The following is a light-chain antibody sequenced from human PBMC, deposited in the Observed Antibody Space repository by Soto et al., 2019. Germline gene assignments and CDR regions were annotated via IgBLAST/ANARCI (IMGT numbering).Light chain of an antibody. CDR1: SSDVGGYNY. V-gene: IGLV2-14*01. Sequence: QSALTQPASVSGSPGQSITISCTGTSSDVGGYNYVSWYQQHPGKAPRLLIYEVSNRPSGVSNRFSGSKSGNTASLTISGLQAEDEADYYCSSYATSSTPHVFGTGTKLTVL. CDR2: EVS. J-gene: IGLJ1*01. CDR3: SSYATSSTPHV.